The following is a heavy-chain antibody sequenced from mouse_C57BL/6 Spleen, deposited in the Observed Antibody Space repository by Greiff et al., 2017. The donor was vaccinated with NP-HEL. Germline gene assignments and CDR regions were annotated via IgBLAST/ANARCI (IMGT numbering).Heavy chain of an antibody. V-gene: IGHV1-54*01. CDR3: ARLDDGYLYDFDY. CDR1: GYAFTNYL. J-gene: IGHJ2*01. CDR2: INPGSGGT. D-gene: IGHD2-3*01. Sequence: QVQLQQSGAELVRPGTSVKVSCKASGYAFTNYLIEWVKQRPGRGLEWIGVINPGSGGTNYNEKFKGKATLTADKSSSTAYMQLSSLTSEDSAVYFCARLDDGYLYDFDYWGQGTTLTVSS.